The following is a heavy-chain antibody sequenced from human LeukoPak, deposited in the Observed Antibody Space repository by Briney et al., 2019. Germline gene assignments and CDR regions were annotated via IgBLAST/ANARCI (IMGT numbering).Heavy chain of an antibody. CDR1: GFTFSSYA. D-gene: IGHD2-15*01. CDR2: ISGSGGST. CDR3: TTLINIVVVVAAPDY. Sequence: GGSLRLSCAASGFTFSSYAMSWVRQAPGKGLEWVSAISGSGGSTYYADSVKGRFTISRDNSKNTLYLQMNSLRAEDTAVYYCTTLINIVVVVAAPDYWGQGTLVTVSS. J-gene: IGHJ4*02. V-gene: IGHV3-23*01.